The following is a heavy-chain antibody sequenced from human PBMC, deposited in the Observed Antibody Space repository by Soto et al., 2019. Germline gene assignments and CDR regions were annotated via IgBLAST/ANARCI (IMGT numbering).Heavy chain of an antibody. Sequence: SLRLSCAASGFTLSDYYMSWFRQAPGKGLEWVSYITSRSTYTNYADSVKGRFTISRDNAKNTLYLQMNSLRAEDTAVYYCARDLLVVVAATRDYYYGMDVWGQGTTVTVSS. D-gene: IGHD2-15*01. J-gene: IGHJ6*02. CDR2: ITSRSTYT. CDR3: ARDLLVVVAATRDYYYGMDV. CDR1: GFTLSDYY. V-gene: IGHV3-11*06.